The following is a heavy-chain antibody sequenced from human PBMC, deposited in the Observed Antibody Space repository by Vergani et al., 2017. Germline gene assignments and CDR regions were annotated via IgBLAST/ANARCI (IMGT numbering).Heavy chain of an antibody. CDR1: GYSFTSYW. CDR2: IYPGDSDT. CDR3: ARLAPAGWKWLRGWFDP. Sequence: EVPLVQSGAAVKKPGESLKISCKGSGYSFTSYWIGWVRQMPGKGLEWMGIIYPGDSDTRYSPSFQGQVTISADKSISTAYLQWSSLKASDTAMYYCARLAPAGWKWLRGWFDPWGQGTLVTVSS. V-gene: IGHV5-51*03. J-gene: IGHJ5*02. D-gene: IGHD6-19*01.